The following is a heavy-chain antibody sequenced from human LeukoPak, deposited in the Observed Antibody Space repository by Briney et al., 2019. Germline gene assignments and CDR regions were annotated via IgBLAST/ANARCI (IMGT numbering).Heavy chain of an antibody. CDR3: ARVRGCSSTSCYANYWYFDL. CDR1: GVTFSSYS. Sequence: GGSLRLSCAASGVTFSSYSMNWVRQAPGKGLEWVSYISSSSSTIYYADSVKGRFTISRDNAKNSLYLQMNSLRAEDTAVYYCARVRGCSSTSCYANYWYFDLWGRGTLVTVSS. CDR2: ISSSSSTI. D-gene: IGHD2-2*01. V-gene: IGHV3-48*04. J-gene: IGHJ2*01.